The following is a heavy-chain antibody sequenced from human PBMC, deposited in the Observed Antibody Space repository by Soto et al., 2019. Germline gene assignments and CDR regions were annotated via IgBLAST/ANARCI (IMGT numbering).Heavy chain of an antibody. CDR1: GFSLSTSGVG. Sequence: QITLKESGPTLVKPTQTLTLTCTFSGFSLSTSGVGVAWIRQPPGKALEWLALIYWGDDKRYSPSLNSRLTITKDTSKNQVVLTMTNMDPVDTATYYCAKRRGRSASAYTWFDPWGQGTLVTVSS. V-gene: IGHV2-5*02. CDR3: AKRRGRSASAYTWFDP. CDR2: IYWGDDK. J-gene: IGHJ5*02.